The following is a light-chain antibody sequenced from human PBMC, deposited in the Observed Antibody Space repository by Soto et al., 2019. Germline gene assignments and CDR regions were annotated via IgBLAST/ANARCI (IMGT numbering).Light chain of an antibody. V-gene: IGKV3-15*01. CDR3: QQYNNWPWT. CDR1: QTVTTN. Sequence: EIVMTQSPATLSVSPGERATLSCRASQTVTTNLAWYQRRPGQPPRLLIYGASTRAPGFPARFSGSGSGTDFTLTISSLQSEDFAVYYCQQYNNWPWTFGQGTKVDIK. CDR2: GAS. J-gene: IGKJ1*01.